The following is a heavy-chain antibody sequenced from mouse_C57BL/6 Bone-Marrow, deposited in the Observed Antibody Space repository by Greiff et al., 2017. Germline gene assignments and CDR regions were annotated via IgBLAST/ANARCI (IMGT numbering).Heavy chain of an antibody. V-gene: IGHV1-26*01. CDR2: INPNNGGT. CDR1: GYSFTDYY. Sequence: VHVKQSGPELVKPGASVKISCKASGYSFTDYYMNWVKQSHGKSLEWIGDINPNNGGTSYNQKFKGKATLTVDKSSSTAYMELRSLTSEDSAVYYCERFATVVVDYWGQGTTLTVSS. D-gene: IGHD1-1*01. CDR3: ERFATVVVDY. J-gene: IGHJ2*01.